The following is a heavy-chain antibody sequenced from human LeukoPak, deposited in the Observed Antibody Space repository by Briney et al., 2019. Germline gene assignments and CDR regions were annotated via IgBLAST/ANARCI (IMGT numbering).Heavy chain of an antibody. V-gene: IGHV3-23*01. J-gene: IGHJ4*02. CDR3: AKAVSPVDVGY. CDR1: XXXXXSYA. CDR2: ISGSGDST. D-gene: IGHD5-12*01. Sequence: GGSLXLXXXXSXXXXXSYAMSWVRXAPGKGLEWVSAISGSGDSTYYADTVKGRFTISRDNSKNTLNLQMNSLRAEDTAVYFCAKAVSPVDVGYWGRGTLVTVSS.